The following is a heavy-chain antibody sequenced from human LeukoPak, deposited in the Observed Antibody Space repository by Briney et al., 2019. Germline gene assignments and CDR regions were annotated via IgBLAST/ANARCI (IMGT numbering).Heavy chain of an antibody. V-gene: IGHV3-21*01. CDR3: ARDGQFDF. J-gene: IGHJ4*02. CDR2: ISRDSSYI. Sequence: GGSLRLSCEASGFNFSRYTMNWVRQAPGKGLEWVSLISRDSSYIYYADSLKGRFTISRDNAENSLYLQMNSLRADDTALYHCARDGQFDFWGQGTLVTVSS. CDR1: GFNFSRYT.